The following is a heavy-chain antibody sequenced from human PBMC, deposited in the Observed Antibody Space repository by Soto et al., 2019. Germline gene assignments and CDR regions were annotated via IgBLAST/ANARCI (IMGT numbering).Heavy chain of an antibody. J-gene: IGHJ4*02. CDR1: GGSFSGYY. CDR3: ARVGYYDSSGYPRNFDY. Sequence: SETLSLTCAVYGGSFSGYYWSWIRQPPGKGLEWIGEINHSGSTNYNPSLKSRVTISVDTSKNQFSLKLSSVTAADTAVYYCARVGYYDSSGYPRNFDYWGQGTLVTVSS. D-gene: IGHD3-22*01. CDR2: INHSGST. V-gene: IGHV4-34*01.